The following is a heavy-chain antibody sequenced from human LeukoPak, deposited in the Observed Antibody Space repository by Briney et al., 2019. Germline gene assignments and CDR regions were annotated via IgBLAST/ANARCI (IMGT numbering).Heavy chain of an antibody. CDR1: GGSISSGGYY. Sequence: SQTLSLTCTVSGGSISSGGYYWSWIRQHPGKGLEWIGYIYFSGSTYYNPSLKSRVTISVDTSKNQFSQKLSSVTAADTAVYYCASLTSDDSSGLYYGVHHNYYYYYMDVWGKGTTVTVSS. J-gene: IGHJ6*03. CDR3: ASLTSDDSSGLYYGVHHNYYYYYMDV. CDR2: IYFSGST. V-gene: IGHV4-31*03. D-gene: IGHD3-22*01.